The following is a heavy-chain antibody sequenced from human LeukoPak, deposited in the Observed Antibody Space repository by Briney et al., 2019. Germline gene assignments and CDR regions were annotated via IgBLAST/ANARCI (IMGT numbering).Heavy chain of an antibody. Sequence: QPGGSLRLSCAASGFTFDDYGMNWVRQAPGMGLEWVSYISSSSSTIYYADSVKGRFTISRDNAKNSLYLQMHRLRAEDTAVYYCARVYGRRSSWYYLDYWGQGTLVTVSS. CDR1: GFTFDDYG. J-gene: IGHJ4*02. D-gene: IGHD6-13*01. CDR3: ARVYGRRSSWYYLDY. CDR2: ISSSSSTI. V-gene: IGHV3-48*01.